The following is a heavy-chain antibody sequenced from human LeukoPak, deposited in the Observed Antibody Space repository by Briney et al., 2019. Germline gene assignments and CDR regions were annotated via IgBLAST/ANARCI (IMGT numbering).Heavy chain of an antibody. J-gene: IGHJ6*03. Sequence: SETLSLTCTVSGGSISSYYWSWIRQPPGKGLEWIGYIYYSGSTNYNPSLKSRVTISVDTSKNQFSLKLSSVTAADTAVYYCARDSDYIDYYMDVWGKGTTVTVSS. V-gene: IGHV4-59*01. D-gene: IGHD4-11*01. CDR3: ARDSDYIDYYMDV. CDR2: IYYSGST. CDR1: GGSISSYY.